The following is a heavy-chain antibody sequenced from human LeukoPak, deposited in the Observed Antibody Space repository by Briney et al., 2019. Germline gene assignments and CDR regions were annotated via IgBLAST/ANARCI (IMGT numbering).Heavy chain of an antibody. J-gene: IGHJ4*02. V-gene: IGHV4-39*07. Sequence: PSETLSLTCAVSGASITSSNYYWGWVRQSPGKGLEWIGNIYSSGNTYYNASLKSRVTMYIDTSKNQFSLKLSSVTAADTAVYYCARVGSGSYYIWDYWGQGTLVTVSS. D-gene: IGHD3-10*01. CDR1: GASITSSNYY. CDR3: ARVGSGSYYIWDY. CDR2: IYSSGNT.